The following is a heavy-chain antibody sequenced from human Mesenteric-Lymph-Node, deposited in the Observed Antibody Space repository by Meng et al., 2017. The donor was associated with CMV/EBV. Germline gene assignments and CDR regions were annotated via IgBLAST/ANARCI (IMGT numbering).Heavy chain of an antibody. V-gene: IGHV4-39*07. Sequence: SETLSLTCTVSGGSISSSSYYWGWIRQPPGKGLEWIGSIYYSGSTYYNPSLKSRVTISGDTSKKQFSLKLSSVTAADTAVYYCARATVEGTFDILTVSFDYWGQGMLVTVSS. CDR3: ARATVEGTFDILTVSFDY. CDR2: IYYSGST. CDR1: GGSISSSSYY. D-gene: IGHD3-9*01. J-gene: IGHJ4*02.